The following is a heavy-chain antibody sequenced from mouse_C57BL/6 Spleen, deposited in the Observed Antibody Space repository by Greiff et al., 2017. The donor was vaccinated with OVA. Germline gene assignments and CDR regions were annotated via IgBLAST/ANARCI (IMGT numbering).Heavy chain of an antibody. CDR1: GYTFTSYW. CDR2: IYPRSGNT. V-gene: IGHV1-81*01. Sequence: QVQLQQPGTELVKPGASVKLSCKASGYTFTSYWMHWVKQRTGQGLEWIGEIYPRSGNTYYNEKFKGKATLTADKSSSTAYMELRSLTSEDSAVYFCARSQFDRYFDVWGTGTTVTVSS. J-gene: IGHJ1*03. CDR3: ARSQFDRYFDV.